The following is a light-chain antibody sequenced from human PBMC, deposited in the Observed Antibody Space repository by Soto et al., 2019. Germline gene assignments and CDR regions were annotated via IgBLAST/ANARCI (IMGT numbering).Light chain of an antibody. J-gene: IGKJ4*01. Sequence: EIVLTQSPGTLSLSPGERATLSCRASQSVSNNYLAWYQQKPGQAPRLLIYGASNRATGIPDRFSGSGSGTDFTLTISSLQSEDFAVYYCQQYNNWPPAFGGGTKVDIK. CDR3: QQYNNWPPA. CDR2: GAS. CDR1: QSVSNNY. V-gene: IGKV3-20*01.